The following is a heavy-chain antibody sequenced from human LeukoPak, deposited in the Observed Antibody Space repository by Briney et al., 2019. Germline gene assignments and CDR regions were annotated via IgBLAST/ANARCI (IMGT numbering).Heavy chain of an antibody. V-gene: IGHV1-18*01. CDR2: ISAYNGNT. Sequence: ASVKVSCKASGYAFTSYGISWVRQAPGQGLEWMGWISAYNGNTNYVQKLQGRVTMTTDTSTSTAYMELRNLRSDDTGVYYCARDQRYCSGTSCQHWFDPWGQGTLVTVSS. D-gene: IGHD2-2*01. CDR1: GYAFTSYG. J-gene: IGHJ5*02. CDR3: ARDQRYCSGTSCQHWFDP.